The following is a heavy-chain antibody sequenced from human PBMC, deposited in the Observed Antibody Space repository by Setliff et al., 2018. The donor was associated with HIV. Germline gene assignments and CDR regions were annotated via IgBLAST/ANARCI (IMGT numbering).Heavy chain of an antibody. D-gene: IGHD3-16*01. Sequence: SETLSLTCAVYGGSFSGYYWSWIRQPPGKGLEWIGEINHSGSTNYNPSLKSRVTISVDTSKNQFSLNLNSVTATDTAVYYCAKRTFGSGRLDPWGQGTLVTAPQ. CDR1: GGSFSGYY. CDR3: AKRTFGSGRLDP. V-gene: IGHV4-34*01. J-gene: IGHJ5*02. CDR2: INHSGST.